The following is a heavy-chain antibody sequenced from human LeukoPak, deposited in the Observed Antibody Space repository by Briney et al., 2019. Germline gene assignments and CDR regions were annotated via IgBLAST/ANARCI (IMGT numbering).Heavy chain of an antibody. Sequence: PSETLSLTCAVYGGSFSGYYWSWIRQPPGKGLEWIGEINHSGGTNYNPSLKSRVTISVDTSKNQFSLKLSSVTAADTAVYYCARLSWYYGSGSYYSPFDYWGQGTLVTVSS. V-gene: IGHV4-34*01. J-gene: IGHJ4*02. CDR2: INHSGGT. CDR1: GGSFSGYY. D-gene: IGHD3-10*01. CDR3: ARLSWYYGSGSYYSPFDY.